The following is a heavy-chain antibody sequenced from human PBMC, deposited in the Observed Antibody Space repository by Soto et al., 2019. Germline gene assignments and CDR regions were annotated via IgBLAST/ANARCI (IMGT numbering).Heavy chain of an antibody. CDR1: GYSFASYW. CDR3: ARTRSFTLGFYYDGMDV. D-gene: IGHD6-6*01. Sequence: GESLKISCQGSGYSFASYWIGWVRQMPGKDLEWMGIIYPDDSDTRYSPSFQGQVTISADKSLRTAYLQWTSLKASDTALYYCARTRSFTLGFYYDGMDVWGQGTTVTVSS. J-gene: IGHJ6*02. V-gene: IGHV5-51*01. CDR2: IYPDDSDT.